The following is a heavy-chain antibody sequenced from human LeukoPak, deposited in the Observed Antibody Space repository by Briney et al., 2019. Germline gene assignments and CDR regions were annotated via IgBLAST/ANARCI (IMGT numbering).Heavy chain of an antibody. J-gene: IGHJ6*02. V-gene: IGHV1-69*04. CDR1: GGTFSSYA. Sequence: SSVKVSCKASGGTFSSYAISWVRQAPGQGLEWMGRIIPILGIANYAQKFQGRVTITADKSTSTAYMELSSLRSEDTAVYYCARAETAYGMDVWGQGTTVTVSS. CDR2: IIPILGIA. CDR3: ARAETAYGMDV.